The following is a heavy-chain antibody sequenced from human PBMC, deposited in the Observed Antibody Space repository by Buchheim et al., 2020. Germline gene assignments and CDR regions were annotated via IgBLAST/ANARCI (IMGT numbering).Heavy chain of an antibody. CDR1: GFTFSSYS. J-gene: IGHJ4*02. CDR3: ARNLVGATGVVDY. D-gene: IGHD1-26*01. CDR2: ISSSSSYI. Sequence: EVQLVESGGGLVKPGGSLRLSCAASGFTFSSYSMNWVRQAPGKGLEWVSSISSSSSYIYYADSVKGRFTISSDNANNSLYLQMNSLRAEDTAVYYCARNLVGATGVVDYWGQGTL. V-gene: IGHV3-21*01.